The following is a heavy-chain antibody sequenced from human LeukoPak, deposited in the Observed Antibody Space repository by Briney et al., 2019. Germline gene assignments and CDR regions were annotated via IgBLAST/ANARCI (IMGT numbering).Heavy chain of an antibody. CDR3: ATFPRLRYFDWFDY. D-gene: IGHD3-9*01. J-gene: IGHJ4*02. CDR2: IYHSGST. CDR1: GGSISSSNW. Sequence: SETLSLTCAVSGGSISSSNWWSWVRQPPGKGLEWIGEIYHSGSTNYNPPLKSRVTISVDKSKNQFSLKLSSVTAADTAVYYCATFPRLRYFDWFDYWGQGTLVTVSS. V-gene: IGHV4-4*02.